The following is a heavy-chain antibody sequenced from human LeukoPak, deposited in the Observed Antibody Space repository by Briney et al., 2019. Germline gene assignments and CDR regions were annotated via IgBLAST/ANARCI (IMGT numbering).Heavy chain of an antibody. CDR3: AKLGYCSSTSCYQTFDY. CDR1: GFTFSSYA. J-gene: IGHJ4*02. V-gene: IGHV3-23*01. D-gene: IGHD2-2*01. Sequence: GGSLRLSCAASGFTFSSYAMSWVRQAPGKGLEWVSAISGSGGSTYYADSVKGRFTISRDNSKNTLYLQMNSLRAEDTAVYYCAKLGYCSSTSCYQTFDYWGQGTLVTVSS. CDR2: ISGSGGST.